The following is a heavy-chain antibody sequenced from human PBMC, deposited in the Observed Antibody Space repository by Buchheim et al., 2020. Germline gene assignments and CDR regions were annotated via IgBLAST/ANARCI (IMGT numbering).Heavy chain of an antibody. Sequence: EVQLLESGGGLVHPGGSLRLSCAASGFTFDNFAMSWVRQVPGKGLEWVSGISSSGTSTYYADSVKGRFSLSRDNSKKTLYLEMDSLRAEDSAVYYCAKDQMGNYYVGMDAWGQGTT. V-gene: IGHV3-23*01. D-gene: IGHD3-16*01. CDR3: AKDQMGNYYVGMDA. CDR2: ISSSGTST. J-gene: IGHJ6*02. CDR1: GFTFDNFA.